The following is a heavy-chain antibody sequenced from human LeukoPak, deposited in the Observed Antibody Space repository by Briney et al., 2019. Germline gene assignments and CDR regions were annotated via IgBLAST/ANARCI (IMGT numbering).Heavy chain of an antibody. V-gene: IGHV3-23*01. D-gene: IGHD6-25*01. CDR3: ATAFNGFDPTFDC. CDR1: GFTFSSHA. CDR2: ISADGDGP. Sequence: TGGCLRLSCAASGFTFSSHAVNWVRQVPGKGLVWVSTISADGDGPHYADSVKGRFTISRDNSKNTLFLQMNSLISGDTAVYFCATAFNGFDPTFDCLREGTLVSV. J-gene: IGHJ4*02.